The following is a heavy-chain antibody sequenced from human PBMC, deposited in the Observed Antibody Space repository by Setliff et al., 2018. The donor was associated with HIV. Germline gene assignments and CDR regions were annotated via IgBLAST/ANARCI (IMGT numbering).Heavy chain of an antibody. J-gene: IGHJ5*02. CDR3: ARDFGGYCSSMSCPGLFDP. CDR1: GYTFTDYY. V-gene: IGHV1-69*05. D-gene: IGHD2-2*01. CDR2: IIPISGTV. Sequence: SVKVSCKASGYTFTDYYMHWVQQAPGKGLEWMGRIIPISGTVNYAQKFWGRVTITTHESTSTAYMELSSLRSEDTAVYYCARDFGGYCSSMSCPGLFDPWGQGTLVTVSS.